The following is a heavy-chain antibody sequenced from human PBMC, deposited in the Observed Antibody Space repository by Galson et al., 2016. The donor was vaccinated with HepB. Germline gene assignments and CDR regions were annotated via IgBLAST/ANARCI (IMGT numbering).Heavy chain of an antibody. D-gene: IGHD3-3*01. Sequence: SLRLSCAASGFSFSHAWMHWVRQAPGKGLEWVGRIKSKTDGGTTDYAAPVKGRFATSRGNSKDTLYLQMNRLKTEDTGVYYCTVAASYDFWSGYYMLDPWGQGTLVTVSS. CDR1: GFSFSHAW. CDR3: TVAASYDFWSGYYMLDP. CDR2: IKSKTDGGTT. V-gene: IGHV3-15*07. J-gene: IGHJ5*02.